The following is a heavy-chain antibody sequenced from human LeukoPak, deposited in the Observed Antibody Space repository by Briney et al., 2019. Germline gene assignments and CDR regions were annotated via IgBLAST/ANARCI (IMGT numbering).Heavy chain of an antibody. V-gene: IGHV3-23*01. D-gene: IGHD6-13*01. J-gene: IGHJ4*02. CDR2: ISGGGGTT. CDR1: GFTFSNYA. CDR3: AIAAAGANYYFDY. Sequence: GGSLRLSCAASGFTFSNYAMSWVRQAPGKGLEWVSGISGGGGTTYYADSVKGRFTISRDNSKNTLYLQMNSLRAEDTAVYYCAIAAAGANYYFDYWGQGTLVTVSS.